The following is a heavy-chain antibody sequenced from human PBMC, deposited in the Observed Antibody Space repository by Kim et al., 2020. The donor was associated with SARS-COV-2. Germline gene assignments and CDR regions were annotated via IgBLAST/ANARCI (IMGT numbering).Heavy chain of an antibody. Sequence: KSKATPWKGRFTISRDNSKNTLYLQMNSLRAEDTAVYYCAKERHYGSGIDYWGQGTLVTVSS. CDR2: K. D-gene: IGHD3-10*01. CDR3: AKERHYGSGIDY. V-gene: IGHV3-33*06. J-gene: IGHJ4*02.